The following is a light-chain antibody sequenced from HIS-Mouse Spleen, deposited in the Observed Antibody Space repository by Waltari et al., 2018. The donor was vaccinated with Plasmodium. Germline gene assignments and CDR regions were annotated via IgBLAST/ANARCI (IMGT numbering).Light chain of an antibody. J-gene: IGKJ1*01. CDR1: QSISSW. V-gene: IGKV1-5*03. CDR3: QQYNSYSWT. CDR2: KAS. Sequence: DIQMTQSPSTLSASVGDRVTITCRASQSISSWLAWYQQKPGKAPKLLIYKASSVESGVPARFSGSGSGTEFTLTISSLQPDDFATYYCQQYNSYSWTFGQGTKVEIK.